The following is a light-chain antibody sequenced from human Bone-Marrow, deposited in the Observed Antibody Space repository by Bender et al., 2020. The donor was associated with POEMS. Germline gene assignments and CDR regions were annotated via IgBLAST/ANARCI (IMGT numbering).Light chain of an antibody. V-gene: IGLV6-57*01. CDR2: LYD. J-gene: IGLJ1*01. CDR1: SGSIASES. CDR3: QSLDSNDFYV. Sequence: FILTQPPSVSGSPGKTVTISCTRSSGSIASESVQWYQQRPGSFPTTLIFLYDQRASGVPGRFSGSVDSSSNSADLTIAGLRDDDEADYYCQSLDSNDFYVFGTGNTVNVL.